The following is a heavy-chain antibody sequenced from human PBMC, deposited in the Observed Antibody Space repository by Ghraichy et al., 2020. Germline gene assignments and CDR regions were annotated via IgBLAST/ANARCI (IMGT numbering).Heavy chain of an antibody. V-gene: IGHV3-23*01. CDR1: GFSFSDSA. D-gene: IGHD2-2*01. Sequence: GESLNISCAASGFSFSDSAMSWVRQAPGKGLEWVSAISGNGGAPYYADSVKGRFTISRDNSKNTLYLQMNSLRAEDTAVFYCAKDFGCSSTSCYHLGYFDYWGQGTLVTVSS. CDR2: ISGNGGAP. CDR3: AKDFGCSSTSCYHLGYFDY. J-gene: IGHJ4*02.